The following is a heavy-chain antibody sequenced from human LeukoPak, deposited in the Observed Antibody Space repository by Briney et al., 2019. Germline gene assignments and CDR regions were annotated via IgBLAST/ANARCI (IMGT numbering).Heavy chain of an antibody. CDR2: ISGSGGNT. V-gene: IGHV3-23*01. CDR3: AKDRWAGWIDI. J-gene: IGHJ3*02. Sequence: GGSLRLSCAASGFTFSNYAMSWVRQAPGKGLEWVSSISGSGGNTYYADSVKGRFTISRDNSKNTLYLQMNSLRAEDTAVYYCAKDRWAGWIDIWGQGTMVTVSS. D-gene: IGHD2-15*01. CDR1: GFTFSNYA.